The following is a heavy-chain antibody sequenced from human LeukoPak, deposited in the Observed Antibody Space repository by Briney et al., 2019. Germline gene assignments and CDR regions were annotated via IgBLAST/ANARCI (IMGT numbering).Heavy chain of an antibody. CDR3: ARGMGLDY. CDR2: IKQDGSDK. V-gene: IGHV3-7*01. Sequence: GRSLRLSCAASGFTFDDYAMHWVRQAPGRGLEWVANIKQDGSDKYYVDSVKGRFTISRDNAKNSLYLQMNSLRAEDTGIYYCARGMGLDYWGQGTLVTVSS. CDR1: GFTFDDYA. J-gene: IGHJ4*02. D-gene: IGHD1-26*01.